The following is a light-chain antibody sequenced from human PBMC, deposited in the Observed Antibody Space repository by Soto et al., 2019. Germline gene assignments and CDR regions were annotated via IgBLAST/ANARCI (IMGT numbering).Light chain of an antibody. Sequence: DIQMTQSPSSLSASVGDRVTITCRVSQKISNYLNWYQHKPGKAPQLLIHAASTLHSGVPSRFSGSGSGTDFTLTITSLQPEDLATYYCQQTYSTPLWTFGQGTKVEIK. CDR2: AAS. J-gene: IGKJ1*01. V-gene: IGKV1-39*01. CDR3: QQTYSTPLWT. CDR1: QKISNY.